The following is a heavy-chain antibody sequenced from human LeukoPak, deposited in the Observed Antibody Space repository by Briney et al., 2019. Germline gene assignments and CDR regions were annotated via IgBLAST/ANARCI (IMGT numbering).Heavy chain of an antibody. V-gene: IGHV4-59*01. CDR2: IYYSGST. CDR3: ARDGSARYYFDY. J-gene: IGHJ4*02. Sequence: SETLSLTRTVSGGSISTYYWNWIRQPPGKGLEWIGYIYYSGSTNYNPSLKSRVTISVDTSKNQFSLKLSSVTAADTAMYYCARDGSARYYFDYWGQGTLVTVSS. CDR1: GGSISTYY.